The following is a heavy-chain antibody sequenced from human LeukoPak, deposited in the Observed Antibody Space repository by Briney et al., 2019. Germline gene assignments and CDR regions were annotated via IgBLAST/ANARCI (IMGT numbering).Heavy chain of an antibody. CDR1: GFTFSSYS. Sequence: GGSLRLSCAASGFTFSSYSMNWVRQAPGKGLEWVSSISSSSSYIYYADSVKGRFTISRDTAKNSLYLQMNSLRAEDTAVYYCARVSVQSLFQSDYWGQGTLVTVSS. V-gene: IGHV3-21*01. D-gene: IGHD2-21*01. CDR2: ISSSSSYI. J-gene: IGHJ4*02. CDR3: ARVSVQSLFQSDY.